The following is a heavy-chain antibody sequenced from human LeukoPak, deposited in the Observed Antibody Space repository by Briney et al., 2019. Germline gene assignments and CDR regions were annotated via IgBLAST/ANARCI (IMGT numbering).Heavy chain of an antibody. CDR3: ARGGGLDV. J-gene: IGHJ6*02. V-gene: IGHV3-7*03. Sequence: GGSLRLSCAASGFRFSTYWMSWDRQAPGTGLEWVANIKQDGSEKYYVDSVKGRFTISRDNAKNSLYLQMSNLRAEDTAVYFCARGGGLDVWDQGATVTVSS. CDR1: GFRFSTYW. D-gene: IGHD3-16*01. CDR2: IKQDGSEK.